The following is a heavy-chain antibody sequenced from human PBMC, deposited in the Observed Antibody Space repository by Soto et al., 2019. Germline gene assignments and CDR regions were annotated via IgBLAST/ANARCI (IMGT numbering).Heavy chain of an antibody. J-gene: IGHJ3*02. CDR1: GITFSSYA. D-gene: IGHD3-22*01. V-gene: IGHV3-30-3*01. Sequence: VHLLESGGGLVQPGGSLRLSCAASGITFSSYAMHWVRQAPGKGLEGVAVISYDGSNKYYADSVKGGFTISRDNSKNTLYLQMNSLRAEDTAVYYCARDSYYYDSSGYYYGSLRYAFDIWGQGTMVTVSS. CDR2: ISYDGSNK. CDR3: ARDSYYYDSSGYYYGSLRYAFDI.